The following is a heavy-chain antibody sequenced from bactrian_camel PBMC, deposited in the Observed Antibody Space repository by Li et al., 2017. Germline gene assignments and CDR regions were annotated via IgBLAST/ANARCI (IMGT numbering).Heavy chain of an antibody. CDR3: GSGLLQHHFY. D-gene: IGHD2*01. CDR1: GFTFSTYY. Sequence: HVQLVESGGGLVQPGGSLRLSCAASGFTFSTYYMSWVRQAPGKGLEWVSSVSTGGRSMYYADSVNGWFTIDKDNAKNTLYLQMNNLKPEDTAMYYCGSGLLQHHFYWGQGTQVTVS. CDR2: VSTGGRSM. J-gene: IGHJ4*01. V-gene: IGHV3S5*01.